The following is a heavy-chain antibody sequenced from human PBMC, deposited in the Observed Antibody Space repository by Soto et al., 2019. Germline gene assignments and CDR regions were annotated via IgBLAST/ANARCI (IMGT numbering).Heavy chain of an antibody. V-gene: IGHV1-3*01. D-gene: IGHD3-10*01. CDR2: INAGNGNT. CDR3: ARSPITMVRGVTYYFDY. CDR1: GYTFTSYA. Sequence: ASVKVSCKASGYTFTSYAMHWVRQAPGQRLEWMGWINAGNGNTKYSQKFQGRVTITRDTSASTAYMELSSLRSEDTAMYYCARSPITMVRGVTYYFDYWGQGTLVTVSS. J-gene: IGHJ4*02.